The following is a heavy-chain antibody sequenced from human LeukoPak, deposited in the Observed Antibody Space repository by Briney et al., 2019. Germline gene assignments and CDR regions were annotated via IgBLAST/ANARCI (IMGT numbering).Heavy chain of an antibody. CDR3: ARNYGEYCSSTSCSRERCSGTSCSLDYFDY. Sequence: GGSLRLSCAASGFTFSSYSMNWVRQAPGKGLEWVSYIRSSSNTIYYADSVKGRFTISRDNAKNSLYLQMNSLRAEDTGVYYCARNYGEYCSSTSCSRERCSGTSCSLDYFDYWGQGTLVTVSS. J-gene: IGHJ4*02. CDR2: IRSSSNTI. CDR1: GFTFSSYS. V-gene: IGHV3-48*01. D-gene: IGHD2-2*01.